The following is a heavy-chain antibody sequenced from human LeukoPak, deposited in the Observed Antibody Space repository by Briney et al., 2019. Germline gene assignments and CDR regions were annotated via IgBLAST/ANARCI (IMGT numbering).Heavy chain of an antibody. CDR3: ARAAPAYYFDY. CDR2: TQHDGDDK. J-gene: IGHJ4*02. Sequence: PGGSLRLSCEASGFILRSYAMHWVRQAPGKGLEWVAFTQHDGDDKYYADSVKGRFTISRDNSKNTLYLQMNSLRAEDTAVYYCARAAPAYYFDYWGQGTLVTVSS. V-gene: IGHV3-30*02. CDR1: GFILRSYA.